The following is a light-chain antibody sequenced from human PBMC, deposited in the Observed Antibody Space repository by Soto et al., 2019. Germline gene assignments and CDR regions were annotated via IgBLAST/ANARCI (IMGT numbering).Light chain of an antibody. J-gene: IGKJ1*01. CDR2: WAS. CDR1: QSVLYSSNNKNY. V-gene: IGKV4-1*01. Sequence: DILMTQSPDSLAVSVGERATINCKSSQSVLYSSNNKNYLAWYQQKPGQPPKLLIYWASTRESGVPDRFSGSGSGTDFTLTISSLQAEDVAVYYCQQYYSTPPTFGQGTKVDIK. CDR3: QQYYSTPPT.